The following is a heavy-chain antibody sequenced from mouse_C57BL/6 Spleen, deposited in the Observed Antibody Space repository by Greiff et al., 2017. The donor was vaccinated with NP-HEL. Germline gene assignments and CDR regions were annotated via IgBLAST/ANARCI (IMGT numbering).Heavy chain of an antibody. J-gene: IGHJ2*01. CDR3: ATLYYYGSSYFDY. V-gene: IGHV1-69*01. CDR1: GYTFTSYW. D-gene: IGHD1-1*01. CDR2: IDPSDSYT. Sequence: VQGVESGAELVMPGASVKLSCKASGYTFTSYWMHWVKQRPGQGLEWIGEIDPSDSYTNYNQKFKGKSTLTVDKSSSTAYMQLSSLTSEDSAVYYCATLYYYGSSYFDYWGQGTTLTVSS.